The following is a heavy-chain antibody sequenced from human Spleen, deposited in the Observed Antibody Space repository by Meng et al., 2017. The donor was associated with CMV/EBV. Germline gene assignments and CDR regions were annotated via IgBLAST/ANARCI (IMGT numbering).Heavy chain of an antibody. Sequence: GESLKISCAASGFIFTTYTMHWVRQAPGKGLEWVSSISSSSSYIYYADSVKGRFTISRDNAKNSLYLQMNSLRAEDTAVYYCARDSKKPYYYYGMDVWGQGTTVTVSS. CDR2: ISSSSSYI. D-gene: IGHD1-14*01. CDR1: GFIFTTYT. CDR3: ARDSKKPYYYYGMDV. J-gene: IGHJ6*02. V-gene: IGHV3-21*01.